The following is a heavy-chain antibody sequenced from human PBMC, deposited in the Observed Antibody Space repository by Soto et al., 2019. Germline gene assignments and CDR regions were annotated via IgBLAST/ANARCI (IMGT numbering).Heavy chain of an antibody. V-gene: IGHV4-59*01. Sequence: SETLSLTCTVSGGSISSYYWSWIRQPPGKGLEWIGYIYYSGSTNYNPSLKSRVTISVDTSKNQFSLKLSSVTAADTAVYYCAASGWEEFFVYWGQGTLVTVSS. CDR1: GGSISSYY. CDR2: IYYSGST. J-gene: IGHJ4*02. D-gene: IGHD6-19*01. CDR3: AASGWEEFFVY.